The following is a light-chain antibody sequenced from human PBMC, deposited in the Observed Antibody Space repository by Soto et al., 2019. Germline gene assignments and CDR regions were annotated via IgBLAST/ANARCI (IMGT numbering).Light chain of an antibody. CDR1: SSNIGGNT. J-gene: IGLJ1*01. V-gene: IGLV1-44*01. CDR2: SED. CDR3: KSYAGSNTYV. Sequence: QSALTQPPSASGTPGQRLSIFCSGSSSNIGGNTVNWYQQVPGTAPKLLIYSEDQRPSGVPDRFSGSKSATSASLAVSGLQAADEADYFCKSYAGSNTYVFGSGTKGTVL.